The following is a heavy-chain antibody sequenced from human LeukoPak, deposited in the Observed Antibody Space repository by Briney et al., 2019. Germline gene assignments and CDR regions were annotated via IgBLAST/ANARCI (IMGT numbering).Heavy chain of an antibody. J-gene: IGHJ4*01. CDR2: INTGNGNT. D-gene: IGHD1-26*01. Sequence: GASVKVSCKASGYTFTSYAMHWVRQAPGQRLEWMGWINTGNGNTKYSQKFQGRVTITRDTSASTAYLELSSLRSEDTAVYFCARELLRSDGFDCWGHGTLVTVSS. CDR3: ARELLRSDGFDC. V-gene: IGHV1-3*04. CDR1: GYTFTSYA.